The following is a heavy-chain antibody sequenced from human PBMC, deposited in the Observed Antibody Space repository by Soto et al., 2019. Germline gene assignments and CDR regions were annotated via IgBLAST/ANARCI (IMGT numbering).Heavy chain of an antibody. CDR2: IDAGNGNT. D-gene: IGHD3-22*01. CDR3: ASSYDTGRYYYGMDV. V-gene: IGHV1-3*01. Sequence: VKVSCKASGYTFTSYAMHWVRQAPGQRLEWMGWIDAGNGNTKYSQKFQGRVTITRDTSASTAYMELSSLRSEDTAVYYCASSYDTGRYYYGMDVWGQGTTVTVSS. J-gene: IGHJ6*02. CDR1: GYTFTSYA.